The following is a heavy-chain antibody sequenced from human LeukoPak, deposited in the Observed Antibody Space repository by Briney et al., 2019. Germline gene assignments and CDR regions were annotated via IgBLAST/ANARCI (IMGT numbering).Heavy chain of an antibody. V-gene: IGHV3-7*01. CDR2: IKEDGGRE. J-gene: IGHJ4*02. Sequence: GGSLRLSCAASGFAFSRSWMTWIRQAPGKGLEFVANIKEDGGRENFASSVKGRFPISRDNAKDSLYLQMNNLRVEDTAVYYCARDGGYSAFDYWGQGALVTVSS. D-gene: IGHD1-26*01. CDR3: ARDGGYSAFDY. CDR1: GFAFSRSW.